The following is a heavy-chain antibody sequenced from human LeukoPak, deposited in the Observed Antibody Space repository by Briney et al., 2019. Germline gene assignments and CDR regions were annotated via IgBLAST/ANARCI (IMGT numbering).Heavy chain of an antibody. V-gene: IGHV4-4*02. CDR3: ARDLRGMVDY. Sequence: SGTLSLTCAVSGASISSSYWWSWVRQPPGKGLEWIGEIYHSGGTNYNPSLKSRVTISLDKSKNQLSLKLSPVTAADTAVYYCARDLRGMVDYWGRGILVTVSS. CDR1: GASISSSYW. J-gene: IGHJ4*02. CDR2: IYHSGGT. D-gene: IGHD3-16*01.